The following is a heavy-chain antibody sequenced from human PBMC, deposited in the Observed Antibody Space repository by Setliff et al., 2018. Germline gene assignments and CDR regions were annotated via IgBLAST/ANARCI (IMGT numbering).Heavy chain of an antibody. CDR2: IYTSGST. CDR1: GGSISSGTYY. J-gene: IGHJ2*01. CDR3: ARAQVVFAISAPAWYFEI. V-gene: IGHV4-61*02. Sequence: KTSETLSLTCTVSGGSISSGTYYWSWIRQPAGKGLEWIGRIYTSGSTNYNPSLKSRVTMSVDTSEKQLSLTLNSVTVADTAVYYCARAQVVFAISAPAWYFEIWGRGTQVTVS. D-gene: IGHD2-21*01.